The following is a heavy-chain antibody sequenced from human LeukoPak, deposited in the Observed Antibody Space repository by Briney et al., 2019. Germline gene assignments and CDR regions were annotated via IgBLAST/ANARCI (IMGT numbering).Heavy chain of an antibody. CDR1: GFTFRSYW. CDR2: VKQDGNEK. D-gene: IGHD3-16*01. Sequence: HPGGSLRLSCAASGFTFRSYWMSWVRQAPGGGLDWVATVKQDGNEKHYVDSVKGRFTISRDNAENSLYLQMNSLRAEDTALYYCARLGGETTRFDLWGQGALVTVSS. J-gene: IGHJ4*02. V-gene: IGHV3-7*01. CDR3: ARLGGETTRFDL.